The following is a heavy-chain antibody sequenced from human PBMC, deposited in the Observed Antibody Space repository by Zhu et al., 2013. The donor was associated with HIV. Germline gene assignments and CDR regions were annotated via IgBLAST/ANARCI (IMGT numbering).Heavy chain of an antibody. Sequence: QVQLVQSGAEVKKPGASVKVSCKASGYTFTSYGISWVRQAPGQGLEWMGWISDYNGNTNYAQKLQDRVTMTTDTSTSTAYMELRSLRSDDTAVYYCARTVDSSGSLYYYYMDVWGKGTTVTVS. D-gene: IGHD3-22*01. CDR1: GYTFTSYG. J-gene: IGHJ6*03. V-gene: IGHV1-18*01. CDR2: ISDYNGNT. CDR3: ARTVDSSGSLYYYYMDV.